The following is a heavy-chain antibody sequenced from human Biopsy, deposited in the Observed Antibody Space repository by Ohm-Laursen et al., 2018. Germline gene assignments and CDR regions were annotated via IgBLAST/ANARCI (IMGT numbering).Heavy chain of an antibody. Sequence: SLRLSCTASGFTFSSHGMHWVRQAPGKGLEWVSSITGDGGSIHYADSVKGRFTISRDNSKNTLYMQMNSLRAEDMAVYYCARKYSGFDIWGQGTMVSVSS. D-gene: IGHD5-12*01. J-gene: IGHJ3*02. CDR1: GFTFSSHG. CDR3: ARKYSGFDI. V-gene: IGHV3-23*01. CDR2: ITGDGGSI.